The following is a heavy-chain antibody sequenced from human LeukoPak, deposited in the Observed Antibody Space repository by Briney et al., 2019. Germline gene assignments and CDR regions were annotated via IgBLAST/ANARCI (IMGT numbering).Heavy chain of an antibody. Sequence: ASVKVSCKASGYTFTNSAISWVRQAPGQGLEWMGWISAYNANTNYAQKLQGRVTMTTDTSTSTAYMELRSLRSDDMALYYRARTGRAHYFDYWGQGTLVTVSS. V-gene: IGHV1-18*03. CDR3: ARTGRAHYFDY. D-gene: IGHD3-9*01. CDR2: ISAYNANT. J-gene: IGHJ4*02. CDR1: GYTFTNSA.